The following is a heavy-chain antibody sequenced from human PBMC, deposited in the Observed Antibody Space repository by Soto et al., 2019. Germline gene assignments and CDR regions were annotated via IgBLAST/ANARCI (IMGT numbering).Heavy chain of an antibody. CDR2: ISGSGDIT. Sequence: EVQLLESGGGLAQPGGSLRLSCAASGFIFNSYAVSWVRQAPGKGLEWVSLISGSGDITYYADSVKGRFSISRDKFNNTLYLQMNSLRAEDTAIYYCVNNGAYADFFDYWGQGTLVTVSS. D-gene: IGHD2-8*01. V-gene: IGHV3-23*01. CDR1: GFIFNSYA. CDR3: VNNGAYADFFDY. J-gene: IGHJ4*02.